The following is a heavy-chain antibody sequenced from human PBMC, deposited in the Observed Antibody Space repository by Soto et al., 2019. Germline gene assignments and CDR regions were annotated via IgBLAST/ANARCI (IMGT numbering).Heavy chain of an antibody. CDR1: GYTFTGYY. D-gene: IGHD5-18*01. J-gene: IGHJ3*02. Sequence: SAVNVSCMASGYTFTGYYMHWVRQAPGQGLEWMGWINPTSGGTNYAQKFQGRVTMTRDTSISTAYMEMSRLISDATAVYYCARSLQVWCDFDIWGQGTMVTVSS. V-gene: IGHV1-2*02. CDR3: ARSLQVWCDFDI. CDR2: INPTSGGT.